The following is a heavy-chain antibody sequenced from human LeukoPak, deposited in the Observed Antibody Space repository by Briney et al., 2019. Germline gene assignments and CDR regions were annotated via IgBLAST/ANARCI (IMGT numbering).Heavy chain of an antibody. CDR1: GYTFTGYC. V-gene: IGHV1-2*02. D-gene: IGHD1-1*01. CDR2: INPKSGDT. Sequence: ASVKVSCKASGYTFTGYCMHWVRQAPGQGLEWLGWINPKSGDTNYAQKFQGRVTMTRDTSISTAYMELSSLRSEDTAVYYCARSTGWGQGTLVTVSS. CDR3: ARSTG. J-gene: IGHJ4*02.